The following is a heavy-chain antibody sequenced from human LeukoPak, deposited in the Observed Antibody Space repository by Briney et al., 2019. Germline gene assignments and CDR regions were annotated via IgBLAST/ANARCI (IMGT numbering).Heavy chain of an antibody. J-gene: IGHJ4*02. V-gene: IGHV3-7*01. Sequence: GGSLRLSCAASGFTFSSYWMSWVRHAPGKGLEWVANIKQDGSEKYYVDSVKGRFTISRDNAKNSLYLQMNGLRAEDTAVYYCARVLVNWNYGDFDYWGQGTLVTVSS. CDR1: GFTFSSYW. D-gene: IGHD1-7*01. CDR3: ARVLVNWNYGDFDY. CDR2: IKQDGSEK.